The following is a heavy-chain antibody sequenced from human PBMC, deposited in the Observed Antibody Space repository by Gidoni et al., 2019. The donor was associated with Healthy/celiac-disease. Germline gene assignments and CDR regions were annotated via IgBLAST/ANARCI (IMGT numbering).Heavy chain of an antibody. CDR1: GFTFSNAW. CDR2: SKSKADGGTT. V-gene: IGHV3-15*07. D-gene: IGHD3-9*01. CDR3: TTDPSNYDILTGYYDY. J-gene: IGHJ4*02. Sequence: EVQLVESGGGLVKPGGSLRLPCAASGFTFSNAWMNWVRQAQGKGLELVGRSKSKADGGTTDYAAPVKGRFTISRDDSKNTLYLQMNSLKTEDTAVYYCTTDPSNYDILTGYYDYWGQGTLVTVSS.